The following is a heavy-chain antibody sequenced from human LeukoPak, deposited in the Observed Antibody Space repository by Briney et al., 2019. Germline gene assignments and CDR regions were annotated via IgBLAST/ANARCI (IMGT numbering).Heavy chain of an antibody. D-gene: IGHD3-16*01. V-gene: IGHV3-30-3*01. Sequence: PGGSLRLSCAASGFTFSSYAMHWVRQAPGKGLEWVAVISYDGSNKYYADSVKGRFTISRDNSKNTLYLQMNSLRAEDTAVYYCARERMFGEYFQHWGQGTLVTVSS. CDR1: GFTFSSYA. CDR2: ISYDGSNK. J-gene: IGHJ1*01. CDR3: ARERMFGEYFQH.